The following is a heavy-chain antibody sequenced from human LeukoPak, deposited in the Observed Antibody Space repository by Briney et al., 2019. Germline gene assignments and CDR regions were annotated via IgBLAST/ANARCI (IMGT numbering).Heavy chain of an antibody. V-gene: IGHV3-23*01. CDR1: GFTFSSYA. CDR3: AKLVIIATNYYGSGSYLDY. CDR2: ISGSGGST. Sequence: QAGGSLRLSCAASGFTFSSYAMSWVRQAPGKGLEWVSAISGSGGSTYYADSVKGRFTISRDNSKNTLYLQMNSLRAEDTAVYYCAKLVIIATNYYGSGSYLDYWGQGTLVTVSS. D-gene: IGHD3-10*01. J-gene: IGHJ4*02.